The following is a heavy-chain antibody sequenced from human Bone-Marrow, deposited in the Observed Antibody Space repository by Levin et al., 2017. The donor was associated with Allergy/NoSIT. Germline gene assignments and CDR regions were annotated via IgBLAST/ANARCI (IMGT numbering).Heavy chain of an antibody. CDR3: ARARIVVVPAATTSHRTFHNYYGMDV. Sequence: SQTLSLPCTVSGGSIRSGGYYWSWIRQHPGKGLEWIGYIYYSGSTYYNPSLKSRVTISVDTSKNQFSLKLSSVTAADTAVYYCARARIVVVPAATTSHRTFHNYYGMDVWGQGTTVTVSS. J-gene: IGHJ6*02. V-gene: IGHV4-31*03. D-gene: IGHD2-2*01. CDR2: IYYSGST. CDR1: GGSIRSGGYY.